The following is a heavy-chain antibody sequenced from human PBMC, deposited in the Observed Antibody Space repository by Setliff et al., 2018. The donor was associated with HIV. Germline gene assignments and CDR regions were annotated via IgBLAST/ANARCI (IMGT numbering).Heavy chain of an antibody. V-gene: IGHV3-48*01. Sequence: GGSLRLSCVASGFTFSTHSMSWVRQAPGKGLEWISYISFSSSVIYYADSVKSRFTISRDNAKNSLYLQINSLRAEDTAVYYCARAPQITIFGISIAPPRDMDVWGKGTTVTVSS. CDR3: ARAPQITIFGISIAPPRDMDV. J-gene: IGHJ6*03. CDR1: GFTFSTHS. CDR2: ISFSSSVI. D-gene: IGHD3-3*01.